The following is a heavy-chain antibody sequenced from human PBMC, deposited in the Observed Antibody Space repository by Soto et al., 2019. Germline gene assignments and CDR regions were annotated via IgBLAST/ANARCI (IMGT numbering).Heavy chain of an antibody. CDR1: GGSISSGGYY. D-gene: IGHD6-13*01. V-gene: IGHV4-31*03. CDR2: MYYSGST. J-gene: IGHJ6*02. Sequence: SETLSLTCTVSGGSISSGGYYWSWIRQHPGKGLEWIGYMYYSGSTYYNPSLKSRVTISVHTSKNQFSLKLSSVTPADTAVYYCARASAAGYYYYGMDVWGQGTTFTVSS. CDR3: ARASAAGYYYYGMDV.